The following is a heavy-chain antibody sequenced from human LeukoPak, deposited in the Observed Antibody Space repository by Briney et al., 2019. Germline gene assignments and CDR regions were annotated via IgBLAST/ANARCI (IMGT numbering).Heavy chain of an antibody. J-gene: IGHJ4*02. CDR3: ATASSWLGY. CDR2: INHSGST. Sequence: SETLSFTCAVYGGSFSGYYWSWIRQPPGKGLEWIGEINHSGSTNYNPSLKSRVTISVDTSKNQFSLKLSSVTAADTAVYYCATASSWLGYWGQGTLVTVSS. D-gene: IGHD6-13*01. CDR1: GGSFSGYY. V-gene: IGHV4-34*01.